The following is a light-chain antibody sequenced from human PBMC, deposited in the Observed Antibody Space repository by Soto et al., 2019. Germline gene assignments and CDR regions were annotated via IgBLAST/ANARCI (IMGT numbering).Light chain of an antibody. CDR1: SPNIGSNT. J-gene: IGLJ2*01. Sequence: QSVLTQPPSASGTPGQRVTISCSGSSPNIGSNTVNWYQQLPGTAPKLLIYSNNQRPSGVPDRFSGSKSGTSASLAISGLQSEDEADYYCAAWDDSLNVLFGGGTNSPS. V-gene: IGLV1-44*01. CDR2: SNN. CDR3: AAWDDSLNVL.